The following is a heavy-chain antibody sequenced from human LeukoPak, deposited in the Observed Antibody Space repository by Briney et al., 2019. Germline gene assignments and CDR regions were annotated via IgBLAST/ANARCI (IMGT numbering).Heavy chain of an antibody. CDR3: AGGDRWLRPPYFDY. J-gene: IGHJ4*02. CDR2: INHSGST. D-gene: IGHD4-23*01. V-gene: IGHV4-34*01. Sequence: SETLSLTCAVYGGSFSGYYWSWIRQPPGKGLEWIGEINHSGSTNYNPSLKSRVTISVDTSKNQFSLKLSSVTAAGTAVYYCAGGDRWLRPPYFDYWGQGTLVTVSS. CDR1: GGSFSGYY.